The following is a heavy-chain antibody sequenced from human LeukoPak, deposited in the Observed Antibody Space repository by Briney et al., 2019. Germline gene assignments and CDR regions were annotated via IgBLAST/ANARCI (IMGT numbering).Heavy chain of an antibody. Sequence: SETLSLTCTVSGGSISSSSYYWGWIRQPPGKGLEWIGSIYYSGSTYYNPSLKSRVTISVDTSKNQFSLKLSSVTAADTAVYYCARDSGRPQLRYFDWLSQRNWFDPWGQGTLVTVSS. CDR2: IYYSGST. D-gene: IGHD3-9*01. CDR1: GGSISSSSYY. CDR3: ARDSGRPQLRYFDWLSQRNWFDP. V-gene: IGHV4-39*07. J-gene: IGHJ5*02.